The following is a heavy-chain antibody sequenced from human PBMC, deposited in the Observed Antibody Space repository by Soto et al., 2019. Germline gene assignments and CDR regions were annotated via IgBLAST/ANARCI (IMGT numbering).Heavy chain of an antibody. D-gene: IGHD3-22*01. CDR3: AAEPYYYESSDYYSSEQ. Sequence: SVKVSCKASGFNFRTTAVQWVRQARGQRLEWIGWIVVGSGNTNYAQNFQERVTITRDMSTSTAYMDVSSLRSEDTAVYYCAAEPYYYESSDYYSSEQRGQGTLVPVSS. V-gene: IGHV1-58*01. CDR1: GFNFRTTA. CDR2: IVVGSGNT. J-gene: IGHJ4*02.